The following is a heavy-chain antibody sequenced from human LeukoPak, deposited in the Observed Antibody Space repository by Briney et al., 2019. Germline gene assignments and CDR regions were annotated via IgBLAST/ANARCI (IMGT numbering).Heavy chain of an antibody. CDR1: GYTYTSYD. CDR2: INAGNGNT. Sequence: ASVKVSCKASGYTYTSYDINWVRQATGQGLEWMGWINAGNGNTKYSQKFQGRVTITRDTSASTAYMELSSLRSEDTAVYYCAIGVVPAAYNYWGQGTLVTVSS. D-gene: IGHD2-2*01. CDR3: AIGVVPAAYNY. J-gene: IGHJ4*02. V-gene: IGHV1-3*01.